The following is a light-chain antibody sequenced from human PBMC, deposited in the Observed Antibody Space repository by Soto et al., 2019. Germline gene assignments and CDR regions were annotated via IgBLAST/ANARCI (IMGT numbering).Light chain of an antibody. V-gene: IGKV1-5*01. CDR1: QTINNW. Sequence: DIQMTQSPSTLSASIGDRVTITCRASQTINNWLAWYQQKPGKAPNLLIYHASNLETGVPSRFSGSEFGTEFTLTVSSLQPDDFATYCCQHYNSYPWTFGQGTKVEIK. CDR2: HAS. J-gene: IGKJ1*01. CDR3: QHYNSYPWT.